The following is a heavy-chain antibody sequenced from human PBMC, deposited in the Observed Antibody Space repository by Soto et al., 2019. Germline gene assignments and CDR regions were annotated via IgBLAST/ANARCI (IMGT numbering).Heavy chain of an antibody. CDR2: IIPILGIA. V-gene: IGHV1-69*04. CDR3: ARDRTGQRGHQGKDY. D-gene: IGHD3-9*01. CDR1: GGTFSSYT. J-gene: IGHJ4*02. Sequence: SVKVSCKASGGTFSSYTISWVRQAPGQGLEWMGRIIPILGIANYAQKFQGRVTITADKSTSTAYMELSSLRSEDTAVYYCARDRTGQRGHQGKDYWGQGTLVTVSS.